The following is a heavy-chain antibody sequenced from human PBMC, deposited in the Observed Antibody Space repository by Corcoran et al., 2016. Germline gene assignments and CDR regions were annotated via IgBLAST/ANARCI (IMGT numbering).Heavy chain of an antibody. CDR3: ARVRGGSYYVWFDP. D-gene: IGHD2-15*01. V-gene: IGHV4-34*01. CDR2: INHSGST. Sequence: QVQLQQWGAGLLKPSETLSLPYAVYGGSFSDYYWSWIRQPPGRGLEWIGEINHSGSTNYNPSLKSRVTISVDPSKNQFSLKLSSVTAADTAVYYCARVRGGSYYVWFDPWGQGTLVTVSS. J-gene: IGHJ5*02. CDR1: GGSFSDYY.